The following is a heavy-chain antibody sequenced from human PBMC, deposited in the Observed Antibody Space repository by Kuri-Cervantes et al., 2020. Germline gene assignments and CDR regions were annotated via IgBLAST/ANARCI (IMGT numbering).Heavy chain of an antibody. D-gene: IGHD6-13*01. CDR1: GGSISSSNW. J-gene: IGHJ5*02. Sequence: GSLRLSCAVSGGSISSSNWWSWVRQPPGKGLEWIGEINHSGSTNYNPSLKSRVTISVDTSKNQFSLKLSSVTAADTAVYYCARGRIAAAGTRRFDPWGQGTLVTVSS. CDR3: ARGRIAAAGTRRFDP. V-gene: IGHV4-4*02. CDR2: INHSGST.